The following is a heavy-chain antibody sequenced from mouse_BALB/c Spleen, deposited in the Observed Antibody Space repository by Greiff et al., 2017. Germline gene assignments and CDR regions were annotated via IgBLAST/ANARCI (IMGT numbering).Heavy chain of an antibody. J-gene: IGHJ2*01. D-gene: IGHD4-1*01. CDR2: IYPGDGDT. CDR1: GYTFTSYW. CDR3: ARSGTGTGYFDY. Sequence: SGAELARPGASVKLSCKASGYTFTSYWMQWVKQRPGQGLEWIGAIYPGDGDTRYTQKFKGKATLTADKSSSTAYMQLSSLASEDSAVYYCARSGTGTGYFDYWGQGTTLTVSS. V-gene: IGHV1-87*01.